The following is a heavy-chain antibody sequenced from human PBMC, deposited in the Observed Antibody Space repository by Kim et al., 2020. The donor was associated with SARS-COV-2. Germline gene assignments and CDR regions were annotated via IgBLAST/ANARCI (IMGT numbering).Heavy chain of an antibody. CDR3: ARDLVVVVPAAIISDYGMDV. V-gene: IGHV3-30*04. CDR1: GFTFSSYA. D-gene: IGHD2-2*01. J-gene: IGHJ6*02. CDR2: ISYDGSNK. Sequence: GGSLRLSCAASGFTFSSYAMHWVRQAPGKGLEWVAVISYDGSNKYYADSVKGRFTISRDNSKNTLYLQMNSLRAEDTAVYYCARDLVVVVPAAIISDYGMDVWGQGTTVTVSS.